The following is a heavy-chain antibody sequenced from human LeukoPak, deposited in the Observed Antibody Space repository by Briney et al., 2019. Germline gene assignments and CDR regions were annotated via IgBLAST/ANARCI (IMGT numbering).Heavy chain of an antibody. D-gene: IGHD2-15*01. CDR2: ISYDGSIS. CDR1: GFTVSSNY. V-gene: IGHV3-30-3*01. CDR3: ARDRRYCSGGSCYFDYFFDY. Sequence: PGGSLRLSCAASGFTVSSNYMSWVRQAPGKGLEWVAVISYDGSISFYAASVKGRFTISRDNSKNTLYLQMHSLRAEDTALYFCARDRRYCSGGSCYFDYFFDYWGQGTLVTVSS. J-gene: IGHJ4*02.